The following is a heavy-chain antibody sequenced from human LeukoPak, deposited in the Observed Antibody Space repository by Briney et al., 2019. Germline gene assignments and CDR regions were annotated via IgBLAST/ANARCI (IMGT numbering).Heavy chain of an antibody. D-gene: IGHD3-10*01. CDR3: ARSLHYYYYGMDV. Sequence: PGGSLRLSCAASGXTFSSYTVHWVRQAPGKGLEWVAVISYDGSNKYYADSVKGRFTISRDNSKNTLYLQMNSLRAEDTAVYYCARSLHYYYYGMDVWGQGTTVTVSS. CDR1: GXTFSSYT. V-gene: IGHV3-30-3*01. CDR2: ISYDGSNK. J-gene: IGHJ6*02.